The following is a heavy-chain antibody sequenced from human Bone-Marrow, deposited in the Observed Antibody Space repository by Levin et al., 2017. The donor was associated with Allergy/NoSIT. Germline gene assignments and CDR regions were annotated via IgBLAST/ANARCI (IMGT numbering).Heavy chain of an antibody. CDR1: GYTFTSYD. D-gene: IGHD3-10*01. Sequence: GESLKISCKASGYTFTSYDINWVRQATGQGLEWMGWMNPNSGNTGYAQKFQGRVTMTRNTSISTAYMELSSLRSEDTAVYYCARGPGPIMVRGARKYYYYGMDVWGQGTTVTVSS. CDR3: ARGPGPIMVRGARKYYYYGMDV. V-gene: IGHV1-8*01. J-gene: IGHJ6*02. CDR2: MNPNSGNT.